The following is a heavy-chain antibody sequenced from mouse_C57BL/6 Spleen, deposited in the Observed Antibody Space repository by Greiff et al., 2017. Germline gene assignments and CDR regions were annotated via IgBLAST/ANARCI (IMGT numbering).Heavy chain of an antibody. CDR2: IDPSDSYT. V-gene: IGHV1-50*01. J-gene: IGHJ2*01. CDR1: GYTFTSYW. Sequence: QVQLKESGAELVTPGASVKLSCKASGYTFTSYWMQWVKQRPGQGLEWIGEIDPSDSYTNYNQKFKGKATLTVDTSSSTAYMQLSSLTSEDSAVYYSANYLYWGQGTTLTVSS. D-gene: IGHD5-5*01. CDR3: ANYLY.